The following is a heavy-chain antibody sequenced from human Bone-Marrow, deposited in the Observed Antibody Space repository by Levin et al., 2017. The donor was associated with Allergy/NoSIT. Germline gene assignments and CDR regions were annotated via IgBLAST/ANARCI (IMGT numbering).Heavy chain of an antibody. CDR3: AGYSVRIGWFDP. J-gene: IGHJ5*02. V-gene: IGHV4-59*01. D-gene: IGHD2-21*01. CDR1: GGSINSNY. Sequence: SQTLSLTCTVSGGSINSNYWSWIRQPPGKGLEWIGYINYSGSTNYNPSLTSRVTTSVDTSKNQFYLNLRSVTAADTAVYYCAGYSVRIGWFDPWGQGTLVTVSS. CDR2: INYSGST.